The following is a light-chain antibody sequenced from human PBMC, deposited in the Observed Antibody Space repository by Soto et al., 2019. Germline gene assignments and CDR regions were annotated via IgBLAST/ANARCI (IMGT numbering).Light chain of an antibody. J-gene: IGKJ1*01. CDR3: QQYNNWPGGT. CDR2: GAS. V-gene: IGKV3-15*01. CDR1: QSVSSN. Sequence: IVMTQSPATLSVSAGEIATLSFRASQSVSSNLAWYQQKPGQAPRLLIYGASTRATGIPARFSGSGSGTEFTLTISSLQSEDFAVYYCQQYNNWPGGTFGQGTKVDIK.